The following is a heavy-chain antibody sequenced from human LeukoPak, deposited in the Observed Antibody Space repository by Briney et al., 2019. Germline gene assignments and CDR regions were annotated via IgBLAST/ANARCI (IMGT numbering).Heavy chain of an antibody. Sequence: PGRSLRLSCAASGFTFSSYAMHWVRQAPGKGLEWVAVISYAGSNKYYADSVKGRFTISRDNSKNTLYLQMNSLRAEDTAVYYCAREISRYYDSSGYLLRGAFDIWGQGTMVTVSS. CDR1: GFTFSSYA. V-gene: IGHV3-30*01. CDR2: ISYAGSNK. D-gene: IGHD3-22*01. J-gene: IGHJ3*02. CDR3: AREISRYYDSSGYLLRGAFDI.